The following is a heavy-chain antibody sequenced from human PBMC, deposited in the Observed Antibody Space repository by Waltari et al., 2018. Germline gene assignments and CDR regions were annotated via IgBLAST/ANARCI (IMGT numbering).Heavy chain of an antibody. J-gene: IGHJ6*02. CDR3: AKDEGNRIAPTFGMDA. Sequence: EFQLLEAGGGLAQPGGSLRLSCAASGFTLTSYTLNWVRQAPGKGLEGVSRMRGSGLMDYEDSVKGRFTISRDNAKNTLYLEMNRLRVEDTAVYFCAKDEGNRIAPTFGMDAWGHGTTVLVS. V-gene: IGHV3-23*01. CDR1: GFTLTSYT. CDR2: MRGSGLM. D-gene: IGHD3-16*01.